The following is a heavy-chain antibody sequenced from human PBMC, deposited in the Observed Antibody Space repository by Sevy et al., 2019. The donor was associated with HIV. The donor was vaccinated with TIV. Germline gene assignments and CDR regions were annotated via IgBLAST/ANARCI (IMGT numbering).Heavy chain of an antibody. CDR3: ARVGSSGYFYDAFDI. CDR1: GGSFSGYY. Sequence: LLQLRRLLSLTCAVYGGSFSGYYWSWIRQPPGKGLEWIGEINHSGSTNYNPSLKSRVTISVDTSKNQFSLKLSSVTAADTAVYDCARVGSSGYFYDAFDIWGQGTMVTVSS. CDR2: INHSGST. V-gene: IGHV4-34*01. D-gene: IGHD3-22*01. J-gene: IGHJ3*02.